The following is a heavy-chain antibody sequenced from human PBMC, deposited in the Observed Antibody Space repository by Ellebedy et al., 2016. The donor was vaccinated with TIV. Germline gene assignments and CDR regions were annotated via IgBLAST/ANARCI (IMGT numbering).Heavy chain of an antibody. V-gene: IGHV3-48*02. J-gene: IGHJ5*02. CDR1: GFNFGDYS. CDR2: INAGGERI. CDR3: ASRAASWYSDNNWFDP. D-gene: IGHD6-13*01. Sequence: LSLTCAGSGFNFGDYSMNWVRQAPGKGLEWISYINAGGERIYYADSVKGRFTISRDNARNILYLHMNSLRDEDTAVYYCASRAASWYSDNNWFDPWGQGSPVTVSS.